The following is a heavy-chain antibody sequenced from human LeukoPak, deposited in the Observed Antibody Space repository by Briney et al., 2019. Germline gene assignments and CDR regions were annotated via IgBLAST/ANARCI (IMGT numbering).Heavy chain of an antibody. J-gene: IGHJ5*02. CDR2: IYYSGNT. V-gene: IGHV4-59*08. CDR3: ARLLSRAYWFDP. CDR1: GGSINNYY. D-gene: IGHD5-24*01. Sequence: SETLSLTCTVPGGSINNYYWSWIRQPPGKGLEWIGYIYYSGNTDYNPSLKGRVTFSVDTSKNQFSLKLSSVTAADTAVYYCARLLSRAYWFDPWGQGTLVTVSS.